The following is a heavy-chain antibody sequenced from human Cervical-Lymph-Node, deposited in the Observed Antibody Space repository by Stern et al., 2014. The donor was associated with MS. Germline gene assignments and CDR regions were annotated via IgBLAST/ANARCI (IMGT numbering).Heavy chain of an antibody. D-gene: IGHD5-18*01. CDR1: GGSISSSSYY. V-gene: IGHV4-39*01. CDR2: IYYSGST. Sequence: QVQLQESGPGLVKPSETLSLTCTVSGGSISSSSYYWGWIRQPPGKGLEWIGSIYYSGSTYYNPSLKSRVTISVDTSKNQFSLKLSSVTAADTAVYYCARRDYSYGPILFDYWGQGTLVTVSS. J-gene: IGHJ4*02. CDR3: ARRDYSYGPILFDY.